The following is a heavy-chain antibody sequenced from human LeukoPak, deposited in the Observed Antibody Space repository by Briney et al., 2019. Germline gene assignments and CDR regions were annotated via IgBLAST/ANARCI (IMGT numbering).Heavy chain of an antibody. CDR3: ARVAGDPIYYYYYMDV. Sequence: SETLSLTCAVYGGSFSGYYWRWIRQSPGKGLEWIGEINDSGSTNYDPSLKSRVTISVDTTKNQISLKLTSVTAADTAVYYCARVAGDPIYYYYYMDVWGKGTTVTVSS. J-gene: IGHJ6*03. D-gene: IGHD7-27*01. V-gene: IGHV4-34*01. CDR1: GGSFSGYY. CDR2: INDSGST.